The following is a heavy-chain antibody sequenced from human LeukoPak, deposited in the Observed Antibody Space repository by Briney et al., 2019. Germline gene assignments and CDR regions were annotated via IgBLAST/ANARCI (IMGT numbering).Heavy chain of an antibody. V-gene: IGHV1-18*01. D-gene: IGHD2-2*01. Sequence: ASVKVSCKASGGTFSSYAISWVRQAPGQGLEWMGWISAYNGNTNYAQKLQGRVTMTTDTSTSTAYMELRSLRSDDTAVYYCARGYCSSTSCYGGIGFDWFDPWGQGTLVTVSS. CDR2: ISAYNGNT. J-gene: IGHJ5*02. CDR3: ARGYCSSTSCYGGIGFDWFDP. CDR1: GGTFSSYA.